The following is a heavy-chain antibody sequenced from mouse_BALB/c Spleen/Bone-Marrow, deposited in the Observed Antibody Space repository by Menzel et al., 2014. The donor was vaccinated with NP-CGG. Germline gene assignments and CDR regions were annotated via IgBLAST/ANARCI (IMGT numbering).Heavy chain of an antibody. CDR2: INPSNGRT. CDR1: GYTFTSYW. D-gene: IGHD2-4*01. V-gene: IGHV1S81*02. Sequence: VQLQESGAELVKPGASVKLSCKASGYTFTSYWMHWVKQRPGQGLEWIGEINPSNGRTNYNEKFKSKATLTVDKSSSTAYMQLSSLTSGDSAVYYCARDYDYWYFDVWGAGTTVTVSS. CDR3: ARDYDYWYFDV. J-gene: IGHJ1*01.